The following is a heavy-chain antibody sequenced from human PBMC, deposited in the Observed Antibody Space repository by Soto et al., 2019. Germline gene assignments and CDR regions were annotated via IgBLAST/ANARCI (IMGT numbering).Heavy chain of an antibody. CDR1: GFTVSSNY. J-gene: IGHJ5*02. D-gene: IGHD6-13*01. Sequence: GGSLRLSCAASGFTVSSNYMSWVRQAPGKGLEWVSVIYSGGSTYYADSVKGRFTISRDNSKNTLYLQMNSLRAEDTAVYYCARVLSGIAAAGTNWFDPWGQGTLLTVSS. V-gene: IGHV3-53*01. CDR3: ARVLSGIAAAGTNWFDP. CDR2: IYSGGST.